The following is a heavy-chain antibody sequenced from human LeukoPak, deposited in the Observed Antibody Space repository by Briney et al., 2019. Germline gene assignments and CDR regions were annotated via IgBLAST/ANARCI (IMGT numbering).Heavy chain of an antibody. CDR3: AKSGSQRPDY. CDR1: GFTFSNAW. CDR2: ISGGSGNT. V-gene: IGHV3-23*01. J-gene: IGHJ4*02. Sequence: GGSLRLSCAASGFTFSNAWMSWVRQAPGKGLEWVSAISGGSGNTYYADSVKGRFTTSRDNSKNTLYLQMNSLRAEDTALYYCAKSGSQRPDYWGQGTLVTVSS. D-gene: IGHD3-10*01.